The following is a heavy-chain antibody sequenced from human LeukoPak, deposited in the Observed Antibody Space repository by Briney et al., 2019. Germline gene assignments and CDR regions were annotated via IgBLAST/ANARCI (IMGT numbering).Heavy chain of an antibody. Sequence: SETLSLTCTVSSGSISSSSYYWGWIRQPPGKGLEWIGSIYYSGSTYYNPSLKSRVTISVDTSKNQFSLKLSSVTAADTAVYYCASLFNRVAVGDVWGQGTTVTVSS. CDR1: SGSISSSSYY. D-gene: IGHD2-15*01. V-gene: IGHV4-39*01. CDR2: IYYSGST. CDR3: ASLFNRVAVGDV. J-gene: IGHJ6*02.